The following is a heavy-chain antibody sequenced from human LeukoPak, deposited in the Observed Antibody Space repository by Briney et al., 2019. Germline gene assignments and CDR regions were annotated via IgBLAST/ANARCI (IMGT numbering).Heavy chain of an antibody. CDR2: ISSGGDDI. J-gene: IGHJ4*02. CDR3: ATKQWLNS. D-gene: IGHD6-19*01. Sequence: GGSLRPSCAASGFTFSPYSMTWVRQAPGKGLEWVSSISSGGDDIYYSDLVKGRFTISRDSAKNSLFLQMSNLRADDTAVYYCATKQWLNSWGQGTRVSVSS. V-gene: IGHV3-21*01. CDR1: GFTFSPYS.